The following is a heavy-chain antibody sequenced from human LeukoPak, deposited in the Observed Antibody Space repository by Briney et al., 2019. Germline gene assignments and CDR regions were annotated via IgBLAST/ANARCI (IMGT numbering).Heavy chain of an antibody. J-gene: IGHJ3*02. Sequence: GGSLRLSCAASGFTFSSYAMSWVRQAPGKGLEWVSAISGSGGSTYYADSVKGRFTISRDNSKNTLYLQMNSLRAEDTAVYYCAKVSMVRGVITEAWYAFDIWGQGTMVTVSS. V-gene: IGHV3-23*01. CDR2: ISGSGGST. D-gene: IGHD3-10*01. CDR1: GFTFSSYA. CDR3: AKVSMVRGVITEAWYAFDI.